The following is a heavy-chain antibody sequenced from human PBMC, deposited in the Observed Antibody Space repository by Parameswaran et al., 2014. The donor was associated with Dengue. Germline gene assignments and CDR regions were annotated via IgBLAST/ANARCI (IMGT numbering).Heavy chain of an antibody. CDR3: AKDKSRYDSSCLDY. V-gene: IGHV3-30*02. CDR2: IRYEGFNK. D-gene: IGHD6-13*01. Sequence: WIRQPPGKGLEWLSFIRYEGFNKYYADSVKGRFTISRDNSKNTLYLQIDSLRPEDTAVYYCAKDKSRYDSSCLDYWGQGTLVTVSS. J-gene: IGHJ4*02.